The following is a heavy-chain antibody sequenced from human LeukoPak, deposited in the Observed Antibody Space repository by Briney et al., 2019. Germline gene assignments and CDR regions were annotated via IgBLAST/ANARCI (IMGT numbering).Heavy chain of an antibody. CDR1: GGSFNGYY. CDR3: AREVKEYSSSWYIDY. D-gene: IGHD6-13*01. Sequence: ASETLSLTCAVYGGSFNGYYWSWIRQPPGKGLEWIGEINHSGSTNYNPSLKSRVTISVDTSKNQFSLKLSSVTAADTAVYYCAREVKEYSSSWYIDYWGQGTLVTVSS. CDR2: INHSGST. V-gene: IGHV4-34*01. J-gene: IGHJ4*02.